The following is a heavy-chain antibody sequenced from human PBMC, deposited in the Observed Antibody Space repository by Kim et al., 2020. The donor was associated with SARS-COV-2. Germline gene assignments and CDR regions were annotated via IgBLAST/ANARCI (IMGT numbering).Heavy chain of an antibody. Sequence: SVKVSCKASGGTFSSYAISWVRQAPGQGLEWMGGIIPIFGTANYAQKFQGRVTITADESTSTAYMELSSLRSEDTAVYYCALNGPNSSSWFWISGMDVWGQGTTVTVSS. CDR3: ALNGPNSSSWFWISGMDV. D-gene: IGHD6-13*01. CDR1: GGTFSSYA. CDR2: IIPIFGTA. J-gene: IGHJ6*02. V-gene: IGHV1-69*13.